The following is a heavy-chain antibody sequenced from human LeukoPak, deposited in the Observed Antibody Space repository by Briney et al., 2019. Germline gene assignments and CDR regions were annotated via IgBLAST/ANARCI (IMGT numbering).Heavy chain of an antibody. J-gene: IGHJ3*01. CDR3: AKLGCNHRGPFNG. CDR1: GFTFSTNA. Sequence: GGSLRFSCVASGFTFSTNAMSWVRQAPGKGLEWVSVISGSGGSTYYADSVKGRFTISRDNSKNTLYLQMNSLRAEDTAVYYCAKLGCNHRGPFNGWRQGTMVTVSS. CDR2: ISGSGGST. V-gene: IGHV3-23*01. D-gene: IGHD1-14*01.